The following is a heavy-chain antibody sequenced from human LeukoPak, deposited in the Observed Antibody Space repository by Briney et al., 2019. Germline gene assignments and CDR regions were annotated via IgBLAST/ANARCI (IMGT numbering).Heavy chain of an antibody. V-gene: IGHV4-59*01. J-gene: IGHJ2*01. D-gene: IGHD7-27*01. CDR3: ARHWGSDWYFDL. CDR2: IHYSGYT. CDR1: GGSISNYY. Sequence: PSETLSLTCAVSGGSISNYYCSWIRQPPGKGLEWLGCIHYSGYTNYNPSLKSRVTISVDTSKNQFSLNLSSVTAADTAVYYCARHWGSDWYFDLWGRGTLVTVSS.